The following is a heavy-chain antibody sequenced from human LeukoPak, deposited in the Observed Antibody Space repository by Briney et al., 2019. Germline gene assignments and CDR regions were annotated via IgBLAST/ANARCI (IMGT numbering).Heavy chain of an antibody. Sequence: ASVKVSCKASGYTFTSYDINWVRQAPGQGLEWMGWINPNSGGTNYAQKFQGRVTMTRDTSISTAYMELSRLRSDDTAVYYCARALATMVRGAMNYWGQGTLVTVSS. D-gene: IGHD3-10*01. CDR2: INPNSGGT. CDR3: ARALATMVRGAMNY. CDR1: GYTFTSYD. V-gene: IGHV1-2*02. J-gene: IGHJ4*02.